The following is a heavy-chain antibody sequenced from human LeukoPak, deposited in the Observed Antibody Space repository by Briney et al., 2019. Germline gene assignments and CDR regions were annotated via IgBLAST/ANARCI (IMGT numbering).Heavy chain of an antibody. Sequence: ASVKVSCKASGYTFTGYYMHWVRQDPGQGLEWMGWINPNSGGTNYAQKFQGRVTMTRDTSISTAYMELSRLRSDDTAVYYCARDIGYSYGYDYWGQGTLVTVSS. D-gene: IGHD5-18*01. CDR3: ARDIGYSYGYDY. CDR1: GYTFTGYY. CDR2: INPNSGGT. V-gene: IGHV1-2*02. J-gene: IGHJ4*02.